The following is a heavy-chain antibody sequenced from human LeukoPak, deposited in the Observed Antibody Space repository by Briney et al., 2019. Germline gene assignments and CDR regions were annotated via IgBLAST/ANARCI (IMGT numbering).Heavy chain of an antibody. Sequence: GGSLRLSCEASGFTFSSYWMNWVRQAPGKGLAWVSRINRDGSITNYADSVKGRFTISRDNAKNTLYLQMNSLRAEDTAVYYCAKNTMIVVVITLIDYWGQGTLVTVSS. D-gene: IGHD3-22*01. CDR3: AKNTMIVVVITLIDY. V-gene: IGHV3-74*01. CDR2: INRDGSIT. CDR1: GFTFSSYW. J-gene: IGHJ4*02.